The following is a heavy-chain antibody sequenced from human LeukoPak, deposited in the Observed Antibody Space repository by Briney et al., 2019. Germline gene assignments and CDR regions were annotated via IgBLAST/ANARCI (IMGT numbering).Heavy chain of an antibody. CDR3: ARGGYYYDSSGYYTPHLYFDL. V-gene: IGHV4-59*01. Sequence: SETLSLTCTVSGGSISSYYWSWIRQPPGKGLEWIGYIYYSGSTNYNPSLKSRVTISADTSKNQFSLKLSSVTAADTAVYYCARGGYYYDSSGYYTPHLYFDLWGRGTLVTVSS. J-gene: IGHJ2*01. D-gene: IGHD3-22*01. CDR1: GGSISSYY. CDR2: IYYSGST.